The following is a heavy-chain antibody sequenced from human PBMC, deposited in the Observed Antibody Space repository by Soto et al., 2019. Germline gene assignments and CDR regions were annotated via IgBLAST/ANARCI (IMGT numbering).Heavy chain of an antibody. CDR3: GRLEGLATISYYFDY. Sequence: QLQLQESGPGLVKPSETLSLTCTVPGGSVSSSRYYWGWGRQPPGKGREWIGSVYYSGSTYYNPSLESRVTISVDKSKNQFSLKLMSLSAADTAVYYCGRLEGLATISYYFDYWGQGALVTVSS. CDR2: VYYSGST. J-gene: IGHJ4*02. CDR1: GGSVSSSRYY. V-gene: IGHV4-39*01. D-gene: IGHD3-9*01.